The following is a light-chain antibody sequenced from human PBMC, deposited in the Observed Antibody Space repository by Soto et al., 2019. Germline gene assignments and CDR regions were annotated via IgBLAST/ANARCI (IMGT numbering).Light chain of an antibody. CDR1: SSDVGDYDY. V-gene: IGLV2-14*01. J-gene: IGLJ3*02. Sequence: QSVLTQPASVSGSPGQSITISCTGTSSDVGDYDYVSWYQQHPGKAPKLMIYEVRNRPSGVSNRFSGSKSGNTASLAISGLQAEDEANNYCSSYTNSNTWVFGGGTEVTVL. CDR3: SSYTNSNTWV. CDR2: EVR.